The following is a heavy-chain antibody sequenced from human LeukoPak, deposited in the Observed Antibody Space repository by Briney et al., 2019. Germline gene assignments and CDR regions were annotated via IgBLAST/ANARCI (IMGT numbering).Heavy chain of an antibody. CDR3: ARAIKPNYYMDV. CDR1: GFTFSSYG. CDR2: IRYDGSNK. Sequence: GGSLRLSCAASGFTFSSYGMYWVRQAPGKGLEWVAFIRYDGSNKYYADSVKGRFTISRDNSKNTLYLQMNSLRAEDTAVYYCARAIKPNYYMDVWGKGTTVTVSS. J-gene: IGHJ6*03. D-gene: IGHD1-14*01. V-gene: IGHV3-30*02.